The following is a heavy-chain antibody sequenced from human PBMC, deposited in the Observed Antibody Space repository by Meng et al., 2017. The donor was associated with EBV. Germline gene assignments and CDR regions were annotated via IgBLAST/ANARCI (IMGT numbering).Heavy chain of an antibody. CDR2: IYYSGST. CDR1: GGSISSSSYY. J-gene: IGHJ4*02. Sequence: QLQVQESGPGLVKPSETLSLTCTVSGGSISSSSYYWGWIRQPPGKGLEWIGSIYYSGSTYYNPSLKSRVTISVDTSKNQFSLKLSSVTAADTAVYYCARDLGRGSRGALLDYWGQGTLVTVSS. D-gene: IGHD3-16*01. CDR3: ARDLGRGSRGALLDY. V-gene: IGHV4-39*07.